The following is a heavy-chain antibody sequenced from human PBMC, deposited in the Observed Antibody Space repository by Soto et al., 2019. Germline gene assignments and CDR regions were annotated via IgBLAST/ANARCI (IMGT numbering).Heavy chain of an antibody. Sequence: GGALRLFCAASGFTFSNYAMSWVRQAPGKGLECVSSISSSGGSTFYPDSVKGRLIISRDNSKNTLYLQMNSLRVEDTAVYYCAKSPPKSGLRLWHDFCGQGTLVTVSS. CDR2: ISSSGGST. J-gene: IGHJ4*02. V-gene: IGHV3-23*01. D-gene: IGHD5-18*01. CDR1: GFTFSNYA. CDR3: AKSPPKSGLRLWHDF.